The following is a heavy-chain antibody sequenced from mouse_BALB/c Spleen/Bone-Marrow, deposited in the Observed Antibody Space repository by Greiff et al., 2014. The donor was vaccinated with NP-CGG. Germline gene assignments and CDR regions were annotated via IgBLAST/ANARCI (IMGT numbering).Heavy chain of an antibody. CDR1: GFDFSRYW. CDR2: INPDSNTI. J-gene: IGHJ3*01. Sequence: EVQLQQSGGGLVQPGGSLKLSCAASGFDFSRYWMSWVRQAPGKGLEWIGEINPDSNTINYTPSLKDKFIISRDNAKNTLYLQMSKVRSEDTALYYCARLGYYGAFAYGGQGTLVTVSA. D-gene: IGHD1-2*01. CDR3: ARLGYYGAFAY. V-gene: IGHV4-1*02.